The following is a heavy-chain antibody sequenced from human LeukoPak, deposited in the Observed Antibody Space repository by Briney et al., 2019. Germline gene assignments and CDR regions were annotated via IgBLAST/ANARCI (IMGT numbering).Heavy chain of an antibody. Sequence: GGSLRLSCAASGFTFSSSWMYWLRRSPGKGLVWVSRMNSDVTTITYADSVRGRFTISRDNAQNTLHLQMDSLRVEDTAVYYCARGAPIDHWGQGGLVTVSS. J-gene: IGHJ5*02. CDR2: MNSDVTTI. CDR3: ARGAPIDH. V-gene: IGHV3-74*01. CDR1: GFTFSSSW.